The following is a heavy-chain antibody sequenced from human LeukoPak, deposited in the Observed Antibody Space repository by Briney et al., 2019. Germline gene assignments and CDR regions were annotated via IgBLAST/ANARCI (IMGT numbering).Heavy chain of an antibody. Sequence: SETLSLTCAVYGGSFSGYYWSWIRQPPGKGLEWIGEINHSGSTNYNPSLKSRVTISVDTSKNQFSLKLSSVTAADTAVYCCARGGFGYSYGDGLDYWGQGTLVTVSS. CDR2: INHSGST. V-gene: IGHV4-34*01. J-gene: IGHJ4*02. CDR3: ARGGFGYSYGDGLDY. D-gene: IGHD5-18*01. CDR1: GGSFSGYY.